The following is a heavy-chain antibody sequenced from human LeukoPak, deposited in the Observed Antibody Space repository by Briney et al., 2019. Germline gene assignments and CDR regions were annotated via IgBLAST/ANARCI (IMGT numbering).Heavy chain of an antibody. Sequence: SETLSLTCTVSGGSISSYYWSWIRQAPGKGLEWIGYIYSSGSTNYNPSLKGRLTISVDTSKNHFSLRLSSVTAADTAVYYCARRKTDGYCSGGSCYSFVGWFDPWGQGTLVTVSS. CDR3: ARRKTDGYCSGGSCYSFVGWFDP. D-gene: IGHD2-15*01. CDR2: IYSSGST. J-gene: IGHJ5*02. CDR1: GGSISSYY. V-gene: IGHV4-59*12.